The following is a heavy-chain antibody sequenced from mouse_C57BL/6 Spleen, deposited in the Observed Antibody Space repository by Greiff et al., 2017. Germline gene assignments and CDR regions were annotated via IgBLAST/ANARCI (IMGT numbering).Heavy chain of an antibody. D-gene: IGHD1-1*01. CDR2: ISSGSSNI. CDR3: ARRFITTVVPYYYAMDY. Sequence: EVKVEESGGGLVKPGGSLKLSCAASGFTFSDYGMHWVRQAPEKGLEWVAYISSGSSNIYYADTVKGRFTFSRNNAKNTLFLQMTSLRSEDTAMYYCARRFITTVVPYYYAMDYWGQGTSVTVSS. V-gene: IGHV5-17*01. CDR1: GFTFSDYG. J-gene: IGHJ4*01.